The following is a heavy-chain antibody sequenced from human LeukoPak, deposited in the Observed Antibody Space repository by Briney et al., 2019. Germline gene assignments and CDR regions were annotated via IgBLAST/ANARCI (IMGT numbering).Heavy chain of an antibody. V-gene: IGHV4-61*02. CDR2: IYTSGST. Sequence: KSSETLSLTCTVSGGSISSGSYYWSWIRQPAGKGLEWIGRIYTSGSTNYNPSLKSRVTISVDTSKNQFSLKLSSVTAADTAVYYCARDRQLYYYDSSGYPIHYLDYWGQGTLVTVSS. D-gene: IGHD3-22*01. CDR1: GGSISSGSYY. CDR3: ARDRQLYYYDSSGYPIHYLDY. J-gene: IGHJ4*02.